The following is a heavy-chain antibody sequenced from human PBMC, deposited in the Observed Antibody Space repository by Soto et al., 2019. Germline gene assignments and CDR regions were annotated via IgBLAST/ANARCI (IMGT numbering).Heavy chain of an antibody. V-gene: IGHV1-8*01. Sequence: QVQLVQSGAEVKKPGASVKVSCKASGYTFTSYDINWVRQAAGQGLEWIGWMNPNSGKAVYAQKFQGRVTMAGNTSISQAYMELSSLRSADTALYFCARGFVVVSATDGYFALWGRGTMVTVSS. CDR2: MNPNSGKA. CDR1: GYTFTSYD. CDR3: ARGFVVVSATDGYFAL. J-gene: IGHJ2*01. D-gene: IGHD2-21*01.